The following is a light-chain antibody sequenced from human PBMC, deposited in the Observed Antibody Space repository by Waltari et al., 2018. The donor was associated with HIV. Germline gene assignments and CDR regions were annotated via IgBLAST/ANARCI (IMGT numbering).Light chain of an antibody. J-gene: IGLJ3*02. Sequence: QSVLTQPPSASGAPGQRVNISRSCSTSNIGMDNVNWYQQLPGTAPTLLIYSSDQRPSGVPDRFSGSKSGTSASLAITGLQSEDEADYYCAAWDDSVDGPWVFGGGTRLTVL. CDR3: AAWDDSVDGPWV. CDR2: SSD. CDR1: TSNIGMDN. V-gene: IGLV1-44*01.